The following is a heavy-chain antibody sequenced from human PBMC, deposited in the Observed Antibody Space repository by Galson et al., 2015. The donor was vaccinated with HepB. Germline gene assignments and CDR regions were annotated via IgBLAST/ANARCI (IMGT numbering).Heavy chain of an antibody. J-gene: IGHJ4*02. CDR3: ASSRLHYYGSGSRGKGLDY. D-gene: IGHD3-10*01. CDR2: INHSGST. Sequence: ETLSLTCAVYGGSFSGYYWSWIRQPPGKGLEWIGEINHSGSTNYNPSLKSRVTISVDTSKNQFSLKLSSVTAADTAVYYCASSRLHYYGSGSRGKGLDYWGQGTLVTVSS. V-gene: IGHV4-34*01. CDR1: GGSFSGYY.